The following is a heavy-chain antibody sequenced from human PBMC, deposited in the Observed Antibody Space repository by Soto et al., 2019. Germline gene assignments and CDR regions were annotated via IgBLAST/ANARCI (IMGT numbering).Heavy chain of an antibody. CDR3: ARGGGPYDFWSGYPQGMDV. Sequence: XSVKVSCKASGYTFTSYYMHWVRQATGQGLEWMGWMNPNSGNTGYAQKFQGRVTMTRNTSISTAYMELSSLRSEDTAVYYCARGGGPYDFWSGYPQGMDVWGQGTTVTVSS. CDR1: GYTFTSYY. V-gene: IGHV1-8*02. J-gene: IGHJ6*02. D-gene: IGHD3-3*01. CDR2: MNPNSGNT.